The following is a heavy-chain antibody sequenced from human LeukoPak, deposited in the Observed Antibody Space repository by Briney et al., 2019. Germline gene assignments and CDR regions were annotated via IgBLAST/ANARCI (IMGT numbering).Heavy chain of an antibody. CDR2: ISTNSNYI. D-gene: IGHD2-2*01. CDR1: GFTFSTYN. J-gene: IGHJ3*02. Sequence: MTGGSLRLSCAASGFTFSTYNMNWVRQAPGKGLEWVSSISTNSNYIYYADSVKGRFTISRDNAKNSLYLQMNSLRAEDTAVYYCASRSNTSMWGQGTMVTVSS. V-gene: IGHV3-21*01. CDR3: ASRSNTSM.